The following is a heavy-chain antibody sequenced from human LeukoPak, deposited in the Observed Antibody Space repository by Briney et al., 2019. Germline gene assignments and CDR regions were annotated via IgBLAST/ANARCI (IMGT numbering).Heavy chain of an antibody. J-gene: IGHJ4*02. Sequence: SETLSLTCAVYGGSFSGYYWSWIRQPPGKGLEWIGEINHSGGTNYNPSLKSRVTISVDTSKNQFSLKLSSVTAADTAVYYCTAGGGNSDYWGQGTLVTVSS. V-gene: IGHV4-34*01. D-gene: IGHD4-23*01. CDR2: INHSGGT. CDR3: TAGGGNSDY. CDR1: GGSFSGYY.